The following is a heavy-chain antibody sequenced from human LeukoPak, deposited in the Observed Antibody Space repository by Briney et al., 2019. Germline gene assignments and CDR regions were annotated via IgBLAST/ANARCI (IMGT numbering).Heavy chain of an antibody. CDR3: AKESNGRRFDFDY. CDR1: GFTFSSSA. V-gene: IGHV3-23*01. J-gene: IGHJ4*02. Sequence: PGGSLRLSCAASGFTFSSSAMSWVRQTPGKGLEWVSSISAGGGGIYYADSVKGRFTVSRDDSKNTLYLQMNSLRVEDTALYYCAKESNGRRFDFDYWGQGTLATVSS. D-gene: IGHD1-26*01. CDR2: ISAGGGGI.